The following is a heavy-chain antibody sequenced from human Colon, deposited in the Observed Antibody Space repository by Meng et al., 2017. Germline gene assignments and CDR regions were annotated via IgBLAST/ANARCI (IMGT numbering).Heavy chain of an antibody. CDR3: ARGYMYFDFDP. Sequence: QAQPHESGPGLGKPSEPLSLPCSLSGGSISNYYWSWIRQPPGRGLEWIGHVYNSGNNAKYNSSLESRVTMSVDTSKNQFSLKLSSVTAADTAVYYCARGYMYFDFDPWGRGTLVTVSS. J-gene: IGHJ5*02. CDR1: GGSISNYY. V-gene: IGHV4-59*01. CDR2: VYNSGNNA. D-gene: IGHD2-8*01.